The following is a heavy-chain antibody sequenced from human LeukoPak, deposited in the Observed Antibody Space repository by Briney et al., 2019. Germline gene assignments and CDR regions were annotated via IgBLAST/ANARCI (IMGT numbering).Heavy chain of an antibody. D-gene: IGHD2-15*01. CDR1: GFTFSSYS. V-gene: IGHV3-21*01. J-gene: IGHJ4*02. CDR2: ISSSSSYI. Sequence: PGGSLRLSCAASGFTFSSYSMNWVRQAPGKGLEWVSSISSSSSYIYYADSVKGRFTISRDNAKNSLYPQMNSLRAEDTAVYYCARAGVDCSGGSCYSDYWGQGTLVTVSP. CDR3: ARAGVDCSGGSCYSDY.